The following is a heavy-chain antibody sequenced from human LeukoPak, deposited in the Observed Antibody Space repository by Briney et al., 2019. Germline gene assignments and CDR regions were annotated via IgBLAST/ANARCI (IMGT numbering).Heavy chain of an antibody. CDR2: ISYDGSNK. D-gene: IGHD6-19*01. V-gene: IGHV3-30*18. J-gene: IGHJ2*01. CDR1: GFTFSSYG. Sequence: GGSLRLSCAASGFTFSSYGMHWVRQAPGKGLEWVAVISYDGSNKYYADSVKGRFTISRDNSKNTLYLQLNSLRAEDTAVFYCAKGGSGWRNWYFDLWGRGTLVTVSS. CDR3: AKGGSGWRNWYFDL.